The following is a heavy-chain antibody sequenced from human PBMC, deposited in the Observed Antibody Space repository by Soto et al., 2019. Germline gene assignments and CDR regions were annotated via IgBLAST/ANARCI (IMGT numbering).Heavy chain of an antibody. CDR3: ARSYCSGGSCYGWFDP. CDR1: GYTFTSYY. CDR2: INPSGGST. V-gene: IGHV1-46*01. J-gene: IGHJ5*02. D-gene: IGHD2-15*01. Sequence: GASVKVSCKASGYTFTSYYMHWVRQAPGQGLGWMGIINPSGGSTSYAQKFQGRVTMTRDTSTSTVYMELSSLRSEDTAVYYCARSYCSGGSCYGWFDPWGQGTLVTVSS.